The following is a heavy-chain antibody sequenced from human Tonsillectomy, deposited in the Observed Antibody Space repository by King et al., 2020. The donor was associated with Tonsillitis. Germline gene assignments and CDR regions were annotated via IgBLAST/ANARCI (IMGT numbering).Heavy chain of an antibody. CDR3: AKESGSYWEYFDY. CDR2: ISGSGGST. CDR1: GYTFSSYA. J-gene: IGHJ4*02. D-gene: IGHD1-26*01. Sequence: DVQLVESGGGLVQPGGSLRLSCVASGYTFSSYAMSWVRQAPGKGLEWVSAISGSGGSTYYADYVKGRFTISRDNSKNTLYLQMNSLRAEDTAVYYCAKESGSYWEYFDYWGQGALFTVSS. V-gene: IGHV3-23*04.